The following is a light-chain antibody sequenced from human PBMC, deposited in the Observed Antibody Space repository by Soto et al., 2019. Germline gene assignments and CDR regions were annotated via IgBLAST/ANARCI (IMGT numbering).Light chain of an antibody. CDR2: DVT. Sequence: QSALTQPASVSGSPGQSITISCTGPSSDVGGYNSVSWYRQDPGKAPKLLIYDVTYRPSGVSHRFSGSKSGNTASLTISGFQSEDEADYLCSSFTSSITYVFGTGTQLTVL. CDR1: SSDVGGYNS. V-gene: IGLV2-14*01. CDR3: SSFTSSITYV. J-gene: IGLJ6*01.